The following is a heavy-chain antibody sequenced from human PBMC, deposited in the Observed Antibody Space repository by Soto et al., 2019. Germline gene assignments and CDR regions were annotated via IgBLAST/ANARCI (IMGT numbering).Heavy chain of an antibody. V-gene: IGHV4-39*01. CDR2: IYYSGST. CDR1: GGSISSSSYY. D-gene: IGHD2-21*01. CDR3: GSTYGCWLDP. J-gene: IGHJ5*02. Sequence: PSETLSLTCTVSGGSISSSSYYWGWIRQPPGKGLEWIGSIYYSGSTYYNPSLKSRVTISVGTSKNQFSLKLSSVTAADTAIYYYGSTYGCWLDPWGQGTLVTV.